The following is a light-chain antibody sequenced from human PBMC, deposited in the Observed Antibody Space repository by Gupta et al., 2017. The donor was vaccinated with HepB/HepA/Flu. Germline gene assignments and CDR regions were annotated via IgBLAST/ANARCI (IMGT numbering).Light chain of an antibody. CDR2: AAS. CDR1: RFITTN. CDR3: QQYSDWPLLT. V-gene: IGKV3-15*01. J-gene: IGKJ4*01. Sequence: EVVLPQSPAPLSVSPGERHSLSCRTSRFITTNLAWYQKKPDQAPSLLIYAASTSVTGVPAMLSGSGSGTAFVLTISSLQLEDFAVYYCQQYSDWPLLTFGGGTKVEIK.